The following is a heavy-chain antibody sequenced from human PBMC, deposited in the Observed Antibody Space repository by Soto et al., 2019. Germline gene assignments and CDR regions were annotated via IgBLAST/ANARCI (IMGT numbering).Heavy chain of an antibody. CDR2: VSFDGSNK. J-gene: IGHJ4*02. CDR1: GFTFSNYG. CDR3: AKDPYYYDTSGYHFDY. D-gene: IGHD3-22*01. V-gene: IGHV3-30*18. Sequence: QVQLVESGGGVVQPGRSLRLSCAASGFTFSNYGMHWVRQAPGKGLEWVAVVSFDGSNKYYAASVKGRFTISRDSSKNTLYLQMNSLRAEDTAVYYCAKDPYYYDTSGYHFDYWGQGTLVTVSS.